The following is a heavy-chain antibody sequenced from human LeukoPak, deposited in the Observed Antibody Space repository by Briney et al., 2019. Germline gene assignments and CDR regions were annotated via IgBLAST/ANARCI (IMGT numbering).Heavy chain of an antibody. Sequence: PSETLSLTCAVYGGSFSGYYWSWIRQPPGKGLEWIGEINHSGSTNYNPSLKSRVTISVDTSKNQFSLKLSSVSAADTAVYYCARYSSGYYLTGNWFDPWGQGTLVTVSS. V-gene: IGHV4-34*01. CDR3: ARYSSGYYLTGNWFDP. D-gene: IGHD3-22*01. CDR1: GGSFSGYY. J-gene: IGHJ5*02. CDR2: INHSGST.